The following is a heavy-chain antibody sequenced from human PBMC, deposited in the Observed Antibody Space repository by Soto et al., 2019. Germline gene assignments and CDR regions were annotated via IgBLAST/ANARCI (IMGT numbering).Heavy chain of an antibody. CDR2: ISYDGSNK. CDR3: ARDHGMDV. V-gene: IGHV3-30-3*01. Sequence: GSLRLSCAAPGFTFSSYAMHWVRQAPGKGLEWVAVISYDGSNKYYADSVKGRFTISRDNSKNTLYLQMNSLRAEDTAVYYCARDHGMDVWGQGTTVTVSS. J-gene: IGHJ6*02. CDR1: GFTFSSYA.